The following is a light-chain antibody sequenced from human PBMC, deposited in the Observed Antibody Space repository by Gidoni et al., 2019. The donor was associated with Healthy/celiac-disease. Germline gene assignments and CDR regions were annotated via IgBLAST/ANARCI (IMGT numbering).Light chain of an antibody. CDR2: KAS. CDR1: QSISSW. CDR3: QPPPF. J-gene: IGKJ2*01. V-gene: IGKV1-5*03. Sequence: DIQMTQSPSTLSASVGDRVTITCRASQSISSWLAWYQQKPGKAPKLLIYKASSLESGGPSRFSGSGSGTEFTLTISSLQPDDFAPYYCQPPPFFGHGTQLEIK.